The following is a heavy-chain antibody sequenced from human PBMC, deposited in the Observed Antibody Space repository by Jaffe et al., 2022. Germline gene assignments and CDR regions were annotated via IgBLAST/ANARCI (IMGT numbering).Heavy chain of an antibody. CDR1: GYSISSGYY. D-gene: IGHD5-18*01. Sequence: QVQLQESGPGLVKPSETLSLTCAVSGYSISSGYYWGWIRQPPGKGLEWIGSIYHSGSTYYNPSLKSRVTISVDTSKNQFSLKLSSVTAADTAVYYCARLINSYGETYFDYWGQGTLVTVSS. CDR2: IYHSGST. CDR3: ARLINSYGETYFDY. V-gene: IGHV4-38-2*01. J-gene: IGHJ4*02.